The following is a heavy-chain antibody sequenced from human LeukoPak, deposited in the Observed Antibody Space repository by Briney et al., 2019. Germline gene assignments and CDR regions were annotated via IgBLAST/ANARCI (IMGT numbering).Heavy chain of an antibody. CDR1: SYTFTTSG. V-gene: IGHV1-18*01. CDR2: ISAYNGNT. J-gene: IGHJ4*02. D-gene: IGHD3-10*01. CDR3: ATSYGSGSYYNVYY. Sequence: ASVKVSCKASSYTFTTSGISWVRHAPGQGLEWMGWISAYNGNTNYAQKLQGRVAMTTDTSTSTAYMELRSLRSDDTAVYYCATSYGSGSYYNVYYWGQGTLVTVSS.